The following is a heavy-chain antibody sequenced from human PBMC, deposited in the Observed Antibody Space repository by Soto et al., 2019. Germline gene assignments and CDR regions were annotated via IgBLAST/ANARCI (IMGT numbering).Heavy chain of an antibody. V-gene: IGHV3-66*01. D-gene: IGHD2-21*01. CDR1: GFTVSSKY. Sequence: GGSLRLSCAASGFTVSSKYMTWVRQAPGKGLEWVSLIQSGGTTYYADSVKGRFTISRDTSENTLHLQMDSLRVEDTAVYYCARDDVLCDGDRCYGIPLDVWSKGTTVTVSS. J-gene: IGHJ6*04. CDR3: ARDDVLCDGDRCYGIPLDV. CDR2: IQSGGTT.